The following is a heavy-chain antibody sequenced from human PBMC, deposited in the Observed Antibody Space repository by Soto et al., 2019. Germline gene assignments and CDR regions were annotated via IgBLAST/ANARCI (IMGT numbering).Heavy chain of an antibody. CDR3: ASELAALNWFDP. Sequence: SETLSLTCTVSGGSISSYYWSWIRQPPGKGLEWIGYIYYSGSTNYNPSLKSRVTISVDTSKNQFSLKLSSVTAADSAVYYCASELAALNWFDPWGQGTLVSVSS. J-gene: IGHJ5*02. CDR1: GGSISSYY. V-gene: IGHV4-59*08. D-gene: IGHD1-1*01. CDR2: IYYSGST.